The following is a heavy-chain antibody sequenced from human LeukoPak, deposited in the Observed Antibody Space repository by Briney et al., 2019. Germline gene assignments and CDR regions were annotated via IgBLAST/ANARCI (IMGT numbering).Heavy chain of an antibody. D-gene: IGHD1-14*01. Sequence: GGSLRLSCVASGFTFSSSWMNWVRQAPGKGLEWVANIKGDGSVQSYVDSVKGRFTISRDNAKNSLYLQMNSLRAEDTAVYYCARDNPPHYYYGMDVWGQGTTVTVSS. CDR2: IKGDGSVQ. CDR3: ARDNPPHYYYGMDV. CDR1: GFTFSSSW. J-gene: IGHJ6*02. V-gene: IGHV3-7*04.